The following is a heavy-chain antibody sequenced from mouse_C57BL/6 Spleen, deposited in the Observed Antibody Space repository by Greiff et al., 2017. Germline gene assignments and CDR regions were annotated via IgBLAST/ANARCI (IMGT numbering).Heavy chain of an antibody. V-gene: IGHV1-64*01. D-gene: IGHD1-1*01. Sequence: QVHVKQPGAELVKPGASVKLSCKASGYTFTSYWMHWVKQRPGQGLEWIGMIHPNSGSTNYNEKFKSKATLTVDKSSSTAYMQLSSLTSEDSAVYYCARNYGSSYVRYFDVWGTGTTVTVSS. CDR3: ARNYGSSYVRYFDV. CDR2: IHPNSGST. J-gene: IGHJ1*03. CDR1: GYTFTSYW.